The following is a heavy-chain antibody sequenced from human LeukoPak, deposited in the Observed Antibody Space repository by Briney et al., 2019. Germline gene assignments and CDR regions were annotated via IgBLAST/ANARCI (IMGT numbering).Heavy chain of an antibody. CDR2: ISSNGDRT. Sequence: SGGSLRLSCSASGFSFSSYTMYWVHQAPGKGLEYVSAISSNGDRTYYADSVKGRFTISRDNSKNTLYLQMSSLRPEDTAVYYCVKAHVDTALYDYWGQGTLVTVSS. CDR3: VKAHVDTALYDY. CDR1: GFSFSSYT. D-gene: IGHD5-18*01. J-gene: IGHJ4*02. V-gene: IGHV3-64D*06.